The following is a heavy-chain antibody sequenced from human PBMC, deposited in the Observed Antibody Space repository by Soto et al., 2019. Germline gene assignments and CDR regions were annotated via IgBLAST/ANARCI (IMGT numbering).Heavy chain of an antibody. D-gene: IGHD6-25*01. CDR1: GYTFITYD. Sequence: QVHLVQSGAEVKKPGASVKVSCKASGYTFITYDIHWVRQAPGQGLEWMGWMNPSTGNTGYAQKFQGRVTVIRNTSISTAYMELSSLRSEDTAVYYCARRKERSGPHYFDYWGQGTLVTVSS. CDR3: ARRKERSGPHYFDY. V-gene: IGHV1-8*01. CDR2: MNPSTGNT. J-gene: IGHJ4*02.